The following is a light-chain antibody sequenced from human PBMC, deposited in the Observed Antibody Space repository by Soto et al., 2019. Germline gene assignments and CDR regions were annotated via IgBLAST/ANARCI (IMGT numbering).Light chain of an antibody. J-gene: IGKJ1*01. Sequence: DIVMTQSPDSLTVSLGESATINCKSSQNVLYSSNNKNYLAWYQQKPGQPPKKLIYWASARESGVPDRFSGSGSGTDFTLTISSLQAEDVAIYYCQQYYTTPRTFGQGTKVDIK. CDR3: QQYYTTPRT. CDR2: WAS. CDR1: QNVLYSSNNKNY. V-gene: IGKV4-1*01.